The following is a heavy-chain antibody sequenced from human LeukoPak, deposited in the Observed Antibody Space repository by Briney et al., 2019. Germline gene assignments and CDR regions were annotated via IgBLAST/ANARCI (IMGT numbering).Heavy chain of an antibody. CDR3: ARDLGNTGWYTFDY. CDR2: TYYRSKWYN. D-gene: IGHD6-19*01. J-gene: IGHJ4*02. Sequence: NLSQTLSLTCDIPGDSVSSNNGAWNWIRQSPSRGLEWLGRTYYRSKWYNDYAGSLNGRITISPDTSKNQFSLHLNSVTPEDTAVYYCARDLGNTGWYTFDYWGQGILVTVSS. CDR1: GDSVSSNNGA. V-gene: IGHV6-1*01.